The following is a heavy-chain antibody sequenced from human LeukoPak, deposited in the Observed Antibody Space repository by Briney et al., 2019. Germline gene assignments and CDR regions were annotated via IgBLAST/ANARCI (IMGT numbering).Heavy chain of an antibody. CDR2: ISGSGGST. J-gene: IGHJ6*03. D-gene: IGHD6-13*01. CDR1: GFTFSSYA. V-gene: IGHV3-23*01. Sequence: GGSLRLSCAASGFTFSSYAMSWVRQAPGKGLEWVSAISGSGGSTYYADSVKGRFTISRDNSKNTLYLQMNSLRAEDTAVYYCAKDQQLSRRRYYYYYYMDVWGKGTTVTVSS. CDR3: AKDQQLSRRRYYYYYYMDV.